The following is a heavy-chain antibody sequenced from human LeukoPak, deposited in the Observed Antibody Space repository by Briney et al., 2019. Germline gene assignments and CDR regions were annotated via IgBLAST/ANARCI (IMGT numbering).Heavy chain of an antibody. D-gene: IGHD1-26*01. CDR3: ARPSKWELPYWYFDL. V-gene: IGHV4-59*08. Sequence: SETLSLTCTVSGGSISSYYWSWIRQPPGKGLEWIGYIYYSGSTNYNPSLKSRVTISVDTSKNQFSLKLSSVTAADTAVYYCARPSKWELPYWYFDLWGRGTLVTVSS. J-gene: IGHJ2*01. CDR1: GGSISSYY. CDR2: IYYSGST.